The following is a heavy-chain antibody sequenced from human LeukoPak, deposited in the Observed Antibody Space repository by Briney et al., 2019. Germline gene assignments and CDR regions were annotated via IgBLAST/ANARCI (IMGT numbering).Heavy chain of an antibody. Sequence: PGGSLRLSCAASGFTFSYYGMHWVRQAPGKGLGWVAFIRYEGNEKYYAGSVKGRFTISRDNSKNTLYLQMNSLRAEDTAVYYCAKGSRGAVDYWGQGTLVTVSS. CDR3: AKGSRGAVDY. CDR2: IRYEGNEK. D-gene: IGHD3-10*01. J-gene: IGHJ4*02. CDR1: GFTFSYYG. V-gene: IGHV3-30*02.